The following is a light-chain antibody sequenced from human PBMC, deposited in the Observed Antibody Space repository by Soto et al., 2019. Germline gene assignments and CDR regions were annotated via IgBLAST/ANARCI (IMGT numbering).Light chain of an antibody. CDR1: QSISIW. Sequence: DIQMTQSPSTLSASVGDRVTITCRASQSISIWLAWYQQKPGKAPKLLIYKASNLESGVPSRFSGSGSETAFTLTISSLQPDDFATYYCQQYDSYRTFGQGTKVEIK. J-gene: IGKJ1*01. CDR3: QQYDSYRT. V-gene: IGKV1-5*03. CDR2: KAS.